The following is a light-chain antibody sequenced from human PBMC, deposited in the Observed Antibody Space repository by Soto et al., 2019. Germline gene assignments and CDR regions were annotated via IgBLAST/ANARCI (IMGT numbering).Light chain of an antibody. V-gene: IGKV3-20*01. Sequence: IVLTHSPGTLSLSPWERATLSCRASQSVSSSYLGWYQQKPGQAPRLLIYGTSSRATGIPDRFSGSGSGTDFILTISRLEPEDFAVYYCQQYGSSPKFGQGTKVDIK. CDR2: GTS. CDR3: QQYGSSPK. J-gene: IGKJ1*01. CDR1: QSVSSSY.